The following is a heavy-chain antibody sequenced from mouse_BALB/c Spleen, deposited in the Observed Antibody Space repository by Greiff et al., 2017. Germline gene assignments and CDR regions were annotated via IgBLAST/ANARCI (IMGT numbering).Heavy chain of an antibody. CDR2: ISSGGGST. V-gene: IGHV5-12-1*01. CDR3: ARGGYYYWYFDV. Sequence: EVKLVESGGGLVQPGGSLKLSCAASGFTFSSYDMSWVRQTPEKRLEWVAYISSGGGSTYYPDTVKGRFTISRDNAKNTLYLQMSSLKSEDTAMYYCARGGYYYWYFDVWGAGTTVTVSS. J-gene: IGHJ1*01. CDR1: GFTFSSYD. D-gene: IGHD2-3*01.